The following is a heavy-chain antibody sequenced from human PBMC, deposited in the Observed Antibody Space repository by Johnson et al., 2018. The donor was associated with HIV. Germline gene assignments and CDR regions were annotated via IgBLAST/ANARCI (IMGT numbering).Heavy chain of an antibody. CDR1: GFTFDDYA. CDR2: ISWNSGSI. Sequence: VQLVESGGGLVQPGGSLRLSCAASGFTFDDYAMHWVRQAPGKGLEWVSGISWNSGSIGYADSVKGRFTISRDNAKNSLYLQMNSLRAEDTALYYCAKERGQYYYQPDAFDIWGQGTMVTVSS. D-gene: IGHD3-10*01. V-gene: IGHV3-9*01. J-gene: IGHJ3*02. CDR3: AKERGQYYYQPDAFDI.